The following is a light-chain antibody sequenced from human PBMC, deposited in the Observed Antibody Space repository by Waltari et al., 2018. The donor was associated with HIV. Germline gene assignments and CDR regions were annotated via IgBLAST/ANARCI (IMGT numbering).Light chain of an antibody. J-gene: IGLJ2*01. Sequence: SSELTQPLPVSVALGQTARLTCGGNHTGSKNVHWYQHKPGLAPVLVIYRDSNRPSGIPERFSASNSGNTATLTISRAQAGDEADYYCQVWDSSTGVFGGGTKLTVL. CDR3: QVWDSSTGV. CDR1: HTGSKN. V-gene: IGLV3-9*01. CDR2: RDS.